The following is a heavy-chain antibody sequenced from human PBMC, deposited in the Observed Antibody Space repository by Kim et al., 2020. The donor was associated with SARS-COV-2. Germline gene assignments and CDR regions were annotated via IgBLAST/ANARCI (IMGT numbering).Heavy chain of an antibody. V-gene: IGHV4-59*01. J-gene: IGHJ6*02. D-gene: IGHD2-2*01. Sequence: DPSPTSRVTITVAPSKNQFSLKLSSVAAADTAVYYCARTSRYGPYGMDVWGQGTTVTVSS. CDR3: ARTSRYGPYGMDV.